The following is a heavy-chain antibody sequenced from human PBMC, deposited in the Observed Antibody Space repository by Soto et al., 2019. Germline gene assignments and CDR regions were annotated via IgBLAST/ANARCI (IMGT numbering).Heavy chain of an antibody. CDR3: VRFVWFGELSDAFDI. D-gene: IGHD3-10*01. J-gene: IGHJ3*02. Sequence: EVQLVESGGGLVQPGGSLRLSCAASGFTFSSYWMSWVRQAPGKGLEWVANIKQDGSEKYYVDSVKGRFTISRDNAKNSLYLQMNSLRAEDTAVYYCVRFVWFGELSDAFDIWGQGTMVTVSS. CDR2: IKQDGSEK. CDR1: GFTFSSYW. V-gene: IGHV3-7*01.